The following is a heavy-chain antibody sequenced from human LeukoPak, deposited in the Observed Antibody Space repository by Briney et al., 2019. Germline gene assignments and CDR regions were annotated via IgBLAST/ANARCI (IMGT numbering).Heavy chain of an antibody. J-gene: IGHJ4*02. Sequence: PGGSLRLSCAASGFTVSSNYMSWVRQAPGQGLEWVSVIYSGCSTYYADSVKGRFTISRDNSKNTLYLQMNSLRVEDTAVDYCSRGGNQYYFDYWGQGTLVTVSS. CDR2: IYSGCST. CDR3: SRGGNQYYFDY. V-gene: IGHV3-66*01. CDR1: GFTVSSNY. D-gene: IGHD3-10*01.